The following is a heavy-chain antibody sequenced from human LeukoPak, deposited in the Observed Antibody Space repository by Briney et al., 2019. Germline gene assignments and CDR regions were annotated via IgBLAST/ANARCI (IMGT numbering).Heavy chain of an antibody. J-gene: IGHJ3*02. D-gene: IGHD4-23*01. CDR3: ARLYGGNSPLDAFDI. CDR2: IYTSGST. V-gene: IGHV4-61*02. CDR1: GGSISSGSYY. Sequence: TLSLTCTVSGGSISSGSYYWSWIRQPAGKGLEWIGRIYTSGSTNYNPSLQSRVTISVDTSKNQFSLKLSSVTAADTAVYHCARLYGGNSPLDAFDIWGQGTMVTVSS.